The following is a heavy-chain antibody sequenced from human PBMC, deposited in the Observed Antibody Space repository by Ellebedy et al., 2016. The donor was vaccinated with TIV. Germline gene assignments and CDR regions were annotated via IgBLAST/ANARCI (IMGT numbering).Heavy chain of an antibody. Sequence: GGSLRLSXAASGFTFSTYAMSWVRQAPGKGLEWVSFIGSSGDGKNYAESVKGRFTISRDNSKNTLYLQINSLRAEDTAIYYCARDPKSWLAPGHWGQGTLVTVSS. J-gene: IGHJ1*01. V-gene: IGHV3-23*01. CDR2: IGSSGDGK. CDR1: GFTFSTYA. CDR3: ARDPKSWLAPGH. D-gene: IGHD6-19*01.